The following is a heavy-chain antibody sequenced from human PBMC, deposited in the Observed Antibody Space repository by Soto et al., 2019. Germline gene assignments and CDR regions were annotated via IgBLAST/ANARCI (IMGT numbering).Heavy chain of an antibody. J-gene: IGHJ6*02. CDR1: GYSFTSYW. CDR2: IYPGDSDT. CDR3: ARLFSLDQQQIDDDYYYYYRMDV. V-gene: IGHV5-51*01. Sequence: PGESLKISCKGSGYSFTSYWIGWVRQMPGKGLEWMGIIYPGDSDTRYSPSFQGQVTISADKSISTAYLQWSSLKASDTSMYYCARLFSLDQQQIDDDYYYYYRMDVWGQGTTVTVSS. D-gene: IGHD3-3*01.